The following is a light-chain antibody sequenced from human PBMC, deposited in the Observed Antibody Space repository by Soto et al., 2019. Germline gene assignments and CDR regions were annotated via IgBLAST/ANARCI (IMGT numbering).Light chain of an antibody. J-gene: IGKJ5*01. CDR2: GAS. CDR3: QQYGSSPFA. V-gene: IGKV3-20*01. Sequence: VLTQSPATLSLSPGESATLSCRASQGVSSYLAWYQQKPGQAPRLLIYGASNRATGIPDRFSGSGSGTDFTLTISRLEPEDFAVYYCQQYGSSPFAFGQGTRLEIK. CDR1: QGVSSY.